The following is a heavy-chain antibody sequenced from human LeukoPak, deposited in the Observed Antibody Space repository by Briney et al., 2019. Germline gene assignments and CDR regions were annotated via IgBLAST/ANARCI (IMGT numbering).Heavy chain of an antibody. CDR2: IRYDGSNK. CDR3: AKELFGELSK. D-gene: IGHD3-10*02. J-gene: IGHJ4*02. Sequence: GGSLRLSCAASGFTFSSYSMNWVRQAPGKGLEWVAFIRYDGSNKYCADSVKGRFTISRDNSKNTLYLQMNSLRAEDTAVYYCAKELFGELSKWGQGTLVTVSS. V-gene: IGHV3-30*02. CDR1: GFTFSSYS.